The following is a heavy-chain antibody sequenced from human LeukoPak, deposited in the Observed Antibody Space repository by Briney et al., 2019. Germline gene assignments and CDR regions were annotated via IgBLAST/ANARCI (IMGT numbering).Heavy chain of an antibody. CDR2: ISGSGGST. V-gene: IGHV3-23*01. Sequence: GGSLRLSCSASGLTFSSYAMSWVRQAPGKGMEWGSAISGSGGSTYYADSVKGRCTISRDNSKNTLYLQMNSLMAEDTAVYYCAKISQPLPHYYYNYMDVWGKGTTVTVSS. J-gene: IGHJ6*03. CDR3: AKISQPLPHYYYNYMDV. CDR1: GLTFSSYA. D-gene: IGHD2-2*01.